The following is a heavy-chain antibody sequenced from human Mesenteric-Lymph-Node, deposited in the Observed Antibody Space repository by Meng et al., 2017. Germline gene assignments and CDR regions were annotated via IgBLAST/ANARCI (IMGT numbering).Heavy chain of an antibody. CDR2: IYSSGST. CDR3: AGDRRGVATVDC. CDR1: GGSIRSGDYY. V-gene: IGHV4-30-4*01. J-gene: IGHJ4*02. Sequence: QVQLQESGPGLVKPSQNLSLTCTVSGGSIRSGDYYWSWIRQPPGKGLEWIGYIYSSGSTYYNPSLKSRITISVDTSKNQFSLRLTSVTAADTAVDYCAGDRRGVATVDCWGQGTLVTVSS. D-gene: IGHD5-12*01.